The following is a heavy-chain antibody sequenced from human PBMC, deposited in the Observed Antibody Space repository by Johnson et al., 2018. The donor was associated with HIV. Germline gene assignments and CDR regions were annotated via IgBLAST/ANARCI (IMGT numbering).Heavy chain of an antibody. V-gene: IGHV3-30*03. Sequence: QVQLVESGGGVVQPGRSLRLSCAASGFTFSRYGMHWVRQAPGMGLEWVIVISYDGSNKYYADSVKGRFTISRHNSKNTLYLHMNSLRGEDTTVYYCARALGYCSGGSCPLDAFDIWGQGTMVTVSS. D-gene: IGHD2-15*01. CDR3: ARALGYCSGGSCPLDAFDI. CDR2: ISYDGSNK. CDR1: GFTFSRYG. J-gene: IGHJ3*02.